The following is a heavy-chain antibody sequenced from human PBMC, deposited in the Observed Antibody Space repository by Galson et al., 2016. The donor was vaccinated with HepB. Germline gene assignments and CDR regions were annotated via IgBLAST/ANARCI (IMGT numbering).Heavy chain of an antibody. CDR2: IGIASTNT. CDR1: GFSFTNYT. CDR3: AKSLTAIDF. Sequence: SLRLSCAVSGFSFTNYTMNWVRQAPGKGLEWVAHIGIASTNTYYADSVKGRFTISRDNAHDSLYLQMNSLRAEDTAVYYCAKSLTAIDFWRQGTVVTVSS. J-gene: IGHJ4*02. V-gene: IGHV3-48*01.